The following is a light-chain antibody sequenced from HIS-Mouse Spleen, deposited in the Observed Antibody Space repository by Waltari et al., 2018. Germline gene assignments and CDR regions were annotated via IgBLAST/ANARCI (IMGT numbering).Light chain of an antibody. CDR3: SSYTSSSTF. J-gene: IGLJ1*01. CDR1: SCDVGGYNY. Sequence: QSALTQPASVSGSPGQSITISCTGTSCDVGGYNYVSWYQQHPGKAPKRMIYDVSNRPSGVSNRFSGSKSGNTASLTISGLQAEDEADYYCSSYTSSSTFFGTGTKVTVL. CDR2: DVS. V-gene: IGLV2-14*03.